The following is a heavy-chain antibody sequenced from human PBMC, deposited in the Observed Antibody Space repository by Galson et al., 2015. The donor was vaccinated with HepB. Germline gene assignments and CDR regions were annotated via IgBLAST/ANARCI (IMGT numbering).Heavy chain of an antibody. D-gene: IGHD3-16*01. Sequence: SVKVSCKASGYTFTSYAMHWVRQAPGQRLEWMGWINAGNGNTKYSQKFQGRVTITRDTSASTAYMELSSLRSEDTAVYYCARVGGYDWGNGVDYWGQGTLVTVSS. CDR3: ARVGGYDWGNGVDY. CDR2: INAGNGNT. CDR1: GYTFTSYA. V-gene: IGHV1-3*01. J-gene: IGHJ4*02.